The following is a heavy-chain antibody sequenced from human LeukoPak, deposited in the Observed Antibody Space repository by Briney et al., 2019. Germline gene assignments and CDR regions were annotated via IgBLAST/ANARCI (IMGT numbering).Heavy chain of an antibody. CDR3: AREDILTGFDY. V-gene: IGHV3-11*05. J-gene: IGHJ4*02. CDR1: GFTFSDYY. CDR2: ISSSSSYT. Sequence: GGSLRLSCAASGFTFSDYYMSWIRQAPGEGLEWVSYISSSSSYTDYADSVKGRFTISRDNAKNSLYLQLNSLRAEDTAVYYCAREDILTGFDYWGQGTLVTVSS. D-gene: IGHD3-9*01.